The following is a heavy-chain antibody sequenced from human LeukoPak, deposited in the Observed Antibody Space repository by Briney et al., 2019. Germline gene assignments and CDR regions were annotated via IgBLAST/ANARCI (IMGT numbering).Heavy chain of an antibody. CDR1: GYTFTSYA. Sequence: GASVKVSCKASGYTFTSYAMNWVRQAPGQGLEWMGWINTNTGNPTYVQGFTGRFVFSLDTSVSTAYLQISSLKAEDTAVYYCASNDYSSIRRFDPWGQGTLVTVSS. V-gene: IGHV7-4-1*02. J-gene: IGHJ5*02. CDR2: INTNTGNP. CDR3: ASNDYSSIRRFDP. D-gene: IGHD4-11*01.